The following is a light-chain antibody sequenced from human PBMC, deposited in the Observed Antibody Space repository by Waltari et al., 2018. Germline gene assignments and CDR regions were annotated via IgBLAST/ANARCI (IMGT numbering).Light chain of an antibody. V-gene: IGKV1-17*01. J-gene: IGKJ4*01. Sequence: DFQMTQSPSSLSASVGDKVTITFRPTQAISNVLAWYQQTQGKAPKVLIYAASISQSGVPPNFSGSGSGTESTLSISSLQPEDFAVYYCQQRKSYPFNFGGGPKVEIK. CDR3: QQRKSYPFN. CDR2: AAS. CDR1: QAISNV.